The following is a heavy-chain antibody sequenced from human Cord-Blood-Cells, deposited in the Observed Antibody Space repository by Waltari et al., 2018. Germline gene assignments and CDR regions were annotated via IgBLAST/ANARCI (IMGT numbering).Heavy chain of an antibody. D-gene: IGHD3-3*01. Sequence: QVPLQPLGPRMFEAFEDLVPTFRCQGWVFQCYLLGWVPQPPRKGVGWIGGNNHSGSTNYNPSLKSRVTISVDTSKNQFSLKLSSVTAADTAVYYCARGACITIFGVVACRGFLYYYYYMDVWGKGTTVTVSS. CDR1: WVFQCYL. CDR2: NNHSGST. V-gene: IGHV4-34*01. J-gene: IGHJ6*03. CDR3: ARGACITIFGVVACRGFLYYYYYMDV.